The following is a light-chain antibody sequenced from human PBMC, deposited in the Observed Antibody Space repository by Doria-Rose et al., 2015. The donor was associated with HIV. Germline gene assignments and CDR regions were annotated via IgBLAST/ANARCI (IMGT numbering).Light chain of an antibody. V-gene: IGKV3-20*01. CDR3: QQYYDSPPT. Sequence: QLKPGQAPSLVIYGASTRADGIPDRFSGTGSGTEFTLTISRLEPEDFAVFYCQQYYDSPPTFGQGTEVEIK. J-gene: IGKJ1*01. CDR2: GAS.